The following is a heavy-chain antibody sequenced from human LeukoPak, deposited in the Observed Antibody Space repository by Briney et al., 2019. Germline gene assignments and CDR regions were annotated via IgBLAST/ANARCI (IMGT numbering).Heavy chain of an antibody. CDR2: INPNSGGT. J-gene: IGHJ4*02. Sequence: ASVKVSCKASGYSFPGYYIHWVRQAPGQGLEWIGWINPNSGGTNYAQKFLDRVTMTRVTSISTAYMDLSRLRSDDTAVYYCARDGRGYSGYDFRYFDCWGQGTLVTVSS. V-gene: IGHV1-2*02. D-gene: IGHD5-12*01. CDR3: ARDGRGYSGYDFRYFDC. CDR1: GYSFPGYY.